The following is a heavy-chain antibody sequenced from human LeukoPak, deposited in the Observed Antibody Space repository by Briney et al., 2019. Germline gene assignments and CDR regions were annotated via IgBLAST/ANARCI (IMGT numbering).Heavy chain of an antibody. D-gene: IGHD3-16*01. CDR3: ARGWGYFDY. V-gene: IGHV4-59*01. CDR2: IYYSGST. Sequence: PSETLSLTCTVSGGSITSYYWSWIRQPPGEGLEWIGYIYYSGSTNYNPSLKSRVTISVDTSKNQFSLRLSSVTGADTAVYYCARGWGYFDYWGQGTLVTVSS. J-gene: IGHJ4*02. CDR1: GGSITSYY.